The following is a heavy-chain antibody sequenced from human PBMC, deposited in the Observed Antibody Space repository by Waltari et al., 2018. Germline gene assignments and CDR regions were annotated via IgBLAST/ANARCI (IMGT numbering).Heavy chain of an antibody. V-gene: IGHV3-9*01. CDR1: GFTFDDYA. J-gene: IGHJ3*01. CDR2: INWNSDSI. Sequence: EVQLVESGGGLVHPGRSLRPSCAASGFTFDDYALPWVRQAPGKGLEWVAGINWNSDSIGYGDSVKGRFTISRDNARNSLYLQMNSLTTEDTAVYYCLKKNDEVYDRNGLVYDAFDVWGQGTMVTVST. CDR3: LKKNDEVYDRNGLVYDAFDV. D-gene: IGHD3-22*01.